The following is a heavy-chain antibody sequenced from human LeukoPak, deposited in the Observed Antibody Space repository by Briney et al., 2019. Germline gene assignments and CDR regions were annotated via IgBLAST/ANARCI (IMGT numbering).Heavy chain of an antibody. CDR2: ISAYNGNT. Sequence: ASVKVSCKSSGYTFTRHYLHWVRQAPGQGLEWMGWISAYNGNTNYAQKLQGRVTMTTDTSTSTAYMELRSLRSDDTAVYYCARDRRGYCSGGSCSTPGDYWGQGTLVTVSS. J-gene: IGHJ4*02. D-gene: IGHD2-15*01. CDR1: GYTFTRHY. CDR3: ARDRRGYCSGGSCSTPGDY. V-gene: IGHV1-18*04.